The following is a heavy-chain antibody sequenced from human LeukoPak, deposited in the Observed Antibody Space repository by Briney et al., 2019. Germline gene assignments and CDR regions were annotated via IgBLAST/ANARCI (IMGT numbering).Heavy chain of an antibody. CDR3: GGSSGYREYYFDY. Sequence: SETLSLTCAVYGGSFSGYYWSWIRQPPGKGLEWIGEINHSGSTNYNPSLKSRVTISVDTSKNQFSLKLSSVTAADTAVYYCGGSSGYREYYFDYWGQGTLVTVSS. J-gene: IGHJ4*02. CDR1: GGSFSGYY. CDR2: INHSGST. D-gene: IGHD3-22*01. V-gene: IGHV4-34*01.